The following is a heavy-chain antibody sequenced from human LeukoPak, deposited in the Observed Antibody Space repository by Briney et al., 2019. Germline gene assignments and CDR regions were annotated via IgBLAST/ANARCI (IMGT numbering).Heavy chain of an antibody. CDR1: GGTFSSYA. Sequence: SVKVSCKASGGTFSSYAISWVRHAPGQGLEWMGGIIPIFGTANYAQKFQGRVTITADGSTSTAYMELSSLRSEDTAVYYCARDRYDSSGYYSWSFDYWGQGTLVTVSS. J-gene: IGHJ4*02. CDR2: IIPIFGTA. CDR3: ARDRYDSSGYYSWSFDY. V-gene: IGHV1-69*01. D-gene: IGHD3-22*01.